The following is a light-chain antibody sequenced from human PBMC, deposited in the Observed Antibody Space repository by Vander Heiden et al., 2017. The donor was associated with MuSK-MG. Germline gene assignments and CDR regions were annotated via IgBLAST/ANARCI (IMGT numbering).Light chain of an antibody. CDR3: RQALQTPYT. CDR1: QSLLHSNGYNY. CDR2: LGS. V-gene: IGKV2-28*01. J-gene: IGKJ2*01. Sequence: DIVMTQSPLSLPVTPGEPASISCRSSQSLLHSNGYNYLDWYLQKPGQSPQLLIYLGSNRASGVPDRFSGRGSGTDFTLKISRVEAEDVGVYYCRQALQTPYTFGQGTELEIK.